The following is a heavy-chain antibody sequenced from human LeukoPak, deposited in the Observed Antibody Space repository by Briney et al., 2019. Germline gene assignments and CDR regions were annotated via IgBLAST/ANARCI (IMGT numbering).Heavy chain of an antibody. CDR3: AGSGPPGYYYDSSGYPKCNWFDP. CDR2: IYHSGST. J-gene: IGHJ5*02. Sequence: SETLSLTCAVSGGSISSSNWWSWVRQPPGKGLEWIGEIYHSGSTNYNPSLKSRVTISVDKSKNQFSLKLSSVTAADTAVYYCAGSGPPGYYYDSSGYPKCNWFDPWGQGTLVTVSS. D-gene: IGHD3-22*01. V-gene: IGHV4-4*02. CDR1: GGSISSSNW.